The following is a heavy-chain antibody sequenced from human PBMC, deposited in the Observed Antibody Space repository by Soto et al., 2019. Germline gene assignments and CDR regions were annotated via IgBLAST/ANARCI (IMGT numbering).Heavy chain of an antibody. CDR1: SGSISSSNW. V-gene: IGHV4-4*02. D-gene: IGHD3-3*01. CDR3: ARRHDFWSGRNYYYYMDV. Sequence: SETLSLTCAVSSGSISSSNWWSWVRQPPGKGLEWIGEIYHSGSTNYNPSLKSRVTITVDKSKNQFYLKQSSVTAADTAVYYCARRHDFWSGRNYYYYMDVWGKGTTVTVSS. J-gene: IGHJ6*03. CDR2: IYHSGST.